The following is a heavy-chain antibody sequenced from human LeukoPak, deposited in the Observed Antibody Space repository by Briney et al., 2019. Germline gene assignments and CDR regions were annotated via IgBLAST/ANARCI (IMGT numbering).Heavy chain of an antibody. V-gene: IGHV4-61*02. CDR2: IYTSGST. Sequence: SETLSLTCTVSGGSISSGSYYWSWIRQPAGKGLEWIGRIYTSGSTNYNPSLKSRVTISVDTSKNQFSLKLSSVTAADTAVYYCARERAMVRGVIIKDYYYYMDVWGKGTTVTISS. D-gene: IGHD3-10*01. CDR3: ARERAMVRGVIIKDYYYYMDV. CDR1: GGSISSGSYY. J-gene: IGHJ6*03.